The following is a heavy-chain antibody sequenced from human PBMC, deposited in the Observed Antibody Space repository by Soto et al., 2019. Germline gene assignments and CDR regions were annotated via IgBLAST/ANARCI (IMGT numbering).Heavy chain of an antibody. CDR3: ERGGTAIDY. Sequence: QVQLVQSGAEVKKPGASVKVSCKASGYTFTNFGISWVRQAPGQGLEWMGWISSYNGNTNYEQKFQGRVTMSTDTSTSTAYMEVRSLRVDDAAVYYCERGGTAIDYWGQGTLVTVSS. CDR1: GYTFTNFG. D-gene: IGHD2-21*02. J-gene: IGHJ4*02. V-gene: IGHV1-18*01. CDR2: ISSYNGNT.